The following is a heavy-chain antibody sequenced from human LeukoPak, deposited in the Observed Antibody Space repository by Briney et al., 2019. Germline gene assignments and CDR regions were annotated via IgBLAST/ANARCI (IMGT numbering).Heavy chain of an antibody. CDR3: AKDREVGFDWLKRNRYYFDY. Sequence: PGGSLRLSCAASGFTFSSFEMSWVRQAPGTGLEWISYISSSGSTMYYADSVKGRFTISRDNSKNTLYLQMNSLRAEDTAVYYCAKDREVGFDWLKRNRYYFDYWGQGTLVTVSS. CDR1: GFTFSSFE. J-gene: IGHJ4*01. D-gene: IGHD3-9*01. CDR2: ISSSGSTM. V-gene: IGHV3-48*03.